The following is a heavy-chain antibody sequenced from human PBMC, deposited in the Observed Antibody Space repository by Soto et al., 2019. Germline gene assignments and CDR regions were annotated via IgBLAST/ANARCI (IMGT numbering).Heavy chain of an antibody. D-gene: IGHD3-16*01. J-gene: IGHJ4*02. V-gene: IGHV3-33*01. CDR3: ARTGMGGYYFDY. CDR2: IWYDGSSK. Sequence: QVQLVESGGGVVQPGRSLRLSCAASGFTFSSYGMHWVRQAPGKGLEWVAVIWYDGSSKYYADSVKGRFTISRDNSKNTLYLQRNSLRAEDTAVYYCARTGMGGYYFDYWGQGTLVTVSS. CDR1: GFTFSSYG.